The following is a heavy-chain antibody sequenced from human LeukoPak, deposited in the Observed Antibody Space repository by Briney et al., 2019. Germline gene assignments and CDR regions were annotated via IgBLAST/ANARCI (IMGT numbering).Heavy chain of an antibody. V-gene: IGHV1-46*01. J-gene: IGHJ4*02. CDR3: ARDFEPRAFYFDY. Sequence: ASVKVSCKESGYTFTSYYMHWVRQAPEQGLEWMGIINPSGGSTSYAQNFQGRVTMTTDTSTSTVYMELGSPRSDDTAVYYCARDFEPRAFYFDYWGQGTLLTVSS. CDR1: GYTFTSYY. CDR2: INPSGGST. D-gene: IGHD3-9*01.